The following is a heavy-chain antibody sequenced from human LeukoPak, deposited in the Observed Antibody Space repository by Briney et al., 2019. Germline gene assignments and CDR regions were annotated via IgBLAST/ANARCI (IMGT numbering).Heavy chain of an antibody. J-gene: IGHJ6*03. Sequence: SETLSLTCTVSGGSISSYYWSWIRQPPGKGLEWIGSIYHSGSTYYNPSLKSRVTISVDTSKNQFSLKLSSVTAADTAVYYCARVPAAMNYYYYYMDVWGKGTTVTVSS. CDR2: IYHSGST. D-gene: IGHD2-2*01. V-gene: IGHV4-38-2*02. CDR3: ARVPAAMNYYYYYMDV. CDR1: GGSISSYY.